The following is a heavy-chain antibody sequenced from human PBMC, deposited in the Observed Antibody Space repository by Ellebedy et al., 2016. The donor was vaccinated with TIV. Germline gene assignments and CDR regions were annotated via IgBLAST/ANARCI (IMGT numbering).Heavy chain of an antibody. V-gene: IGHV4-34*01. CDR2: INPSGVI. J-gene: IGHJ5*02. CDR3: AKGLGGLQLWFDP. CDR1: GGSLRGYY. Sequence: MPGGSLRLSCAVSGGSLRGYYWSWIRQPPGEGLEWIGEINPSGVINYDPSLKSRVTISADTSKNQVSLRLSSVSAADTAIYFWAKGLGGLQLWFDPWGQGTLVTVSS. D-gene: IGHD1-1*01.